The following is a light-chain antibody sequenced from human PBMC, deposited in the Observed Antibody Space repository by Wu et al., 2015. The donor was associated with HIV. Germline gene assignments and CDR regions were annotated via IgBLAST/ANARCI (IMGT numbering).Light chain of an antibody. J-gene: IGKJ2*03. V-gene: IGKV3-20*01. CDR1: QSVNTKY. CDR2: GAS. CDR3: QQYRYPGYS. Sequence: EIVLTQSPDTLSLSPGESATLSCRASQSVNTKYFAWYQQKPGQPPRLLIYGASRRATGIPDRFSGSGSGTDFTLIVSRLEPDDFAVYYCQQYRYPGYSFGQGTKLEIK.